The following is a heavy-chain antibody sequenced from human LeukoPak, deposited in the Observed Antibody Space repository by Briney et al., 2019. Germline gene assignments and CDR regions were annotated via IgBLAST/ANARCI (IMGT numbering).Heavy chain of an antibody. J-gene: IGHJ4*02. V-gene: IGHV1-69*04. CDR3: ARERDYYDSSGYSLRY. CDR1: GGTFSSYA. CDR2: IIPTLGIA. Sequence: ASVKVSCKASGGTFSSYAISWVRQAPGQGLEWMGRIIPTLGIANYAQKFQGRVTITADKSTSTAYMELSSLRSEDTAVYYCARERDYYDSSGYSLRYWGQGTLVTVSS. D-gene: IGHD3-22*01.